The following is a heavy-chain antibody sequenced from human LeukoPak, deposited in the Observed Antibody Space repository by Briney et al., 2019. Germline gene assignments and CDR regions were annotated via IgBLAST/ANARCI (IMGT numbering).Heavy chain of an antibody. Sequence: GASVKVSCKASGYTFTSYDINWVRQAPGQGLEWMGWMNPNSGNTGYAQNFQDRFTMTVNTSTDTAYMELSSLRSEDTAVYYCARGLGTGAAGGWKLYWGQGTLVTVSS. V-gene: IGHV1-8*01. CDR1: GYTFTSYD. CDR2: MNPNSGNT. J-gene: IGHJ4*02. D-gene: IGHD2-8*02. CDR3: ARGLGTGAAGGWKLY.